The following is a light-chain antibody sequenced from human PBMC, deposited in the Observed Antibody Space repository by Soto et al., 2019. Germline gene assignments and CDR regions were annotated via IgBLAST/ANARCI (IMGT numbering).Light chain of an antibody. CDR3: QQYNNWPPWT. Sequence: EIVMTQSPATLSVSPGERATLSCRASQTVSSNLAWYQQKPGQAPSLLIYGASTRATGIPARFSGSGSGTEFTLTISSLQSEDFAVYYCQQYNNWPPWTFGQGTKVDSK. CDR1: QTVSSN. V-gene: IGKV3-15*01. CDR2: GAS. J-gene: IGKJ1*01.